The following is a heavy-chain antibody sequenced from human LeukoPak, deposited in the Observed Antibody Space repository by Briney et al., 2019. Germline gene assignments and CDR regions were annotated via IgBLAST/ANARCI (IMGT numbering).Heavy chain of an antibody. CDR3: ARVIDYDSSGYYYYGMDV. J-gene: IGHJ6*02. CDR2: ISSSSSTI. V-gene: IGHV3-48*04. Sequence: GGSLRLSCAASGFTFSSYSMNWVRQAPGKGLEWVSYISSSSSTIYYADSVKGRFTISRDNAKNSLYLQMNSLRAEDTAVYYCARVIDYDSSGYYYYGMDVWGQGTTVTVSS. D-gene: IGHD3-22*01. CDR1: GFTFSSYS.